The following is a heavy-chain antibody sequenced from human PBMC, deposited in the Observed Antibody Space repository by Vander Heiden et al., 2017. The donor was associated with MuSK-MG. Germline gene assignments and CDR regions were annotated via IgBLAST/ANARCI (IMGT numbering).Heavy chain of an antibody. CDR2: IWYDGSNK. V-gene: IGHV3-33*01. CDR3: ARDKGYYYDSSGYYYGYYYYYYGMDV. D-gene: IGHD3-22*01. CDR1: GFTFSSYG. J-gene: IGHJ6*02. Sequence: QVQLVESGGGVVQPGRSLRLSCAASGFTFSSYGMHWVLQAPGKGLEWVAVIWYDGSNKYYADSVKGRFTISRDNSKNTLYLQMNSLRAEDTAVYYCARDKGYYYDSSGYYYGYYYYYYGMDVWGQGTTVTVSS.